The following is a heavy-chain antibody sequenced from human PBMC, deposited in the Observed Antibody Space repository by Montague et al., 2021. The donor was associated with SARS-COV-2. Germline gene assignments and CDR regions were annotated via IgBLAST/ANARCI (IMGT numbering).Heavy chain of an antibody. D-gene: IGHD2-2*01. CDR3: ARDKAEYIVVVPAVPLAYGIDV. CDR2: IYYSGST. Sequence: SETLSLTCTVSGGSISSSSYYWGWIRQPTGKGLEWIGSIYYSGSTYYNPSLKSRVTISVDTSKNQFSLKLSSVTAADTAVYYCARDKAEYIVVVPAVPLAYGIDVWGQGTTVTVSS. J-gene: IGHJ6*02. CDR1: GGSISSSSYY. V-gene: IGHV4-39*07.